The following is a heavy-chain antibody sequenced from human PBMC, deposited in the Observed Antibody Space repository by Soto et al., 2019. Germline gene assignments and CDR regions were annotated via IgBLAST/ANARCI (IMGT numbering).Heavy chain of an antibody. V-gene: IGHV4-31*03. CDR2: ISYSGST. J-gene: IGHJ4*02. CDR3: TRGDY. CDR1: GDSMTTVGYY. Sequence: QVQLQESGPGLVKSSQTLSLTCTVSGDSMTTVGYYWTWIRQHPGQGLEWIGFISYSGSTDYSSSLKGRVAISADTSKNQFSLKLNSVTAADTAVYYCTRGDYWGQGTLVTVSS.